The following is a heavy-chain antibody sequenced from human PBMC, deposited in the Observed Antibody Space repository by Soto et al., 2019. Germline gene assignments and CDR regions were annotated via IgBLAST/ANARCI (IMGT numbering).Heavy chain of an antibody. CDR2: IKQDGSEK. D-gene: IGHD3-3*01. J-gene: IGHJ3*02. CDR1: GFTFSSYW. Sequence: GGSLRLSCAASGFTFSSYWMSWVRQAPGKGLEWVANIKQDGSEKYYVDSVKGRFTISRDNAKNSLYLQMNSLRAEDTAVYYCAIDRTEGVGAFDIWGQGTMVTVSS. V-gene: IGHV3-7*03. CDR3: AIDRTEGVGAFDI.